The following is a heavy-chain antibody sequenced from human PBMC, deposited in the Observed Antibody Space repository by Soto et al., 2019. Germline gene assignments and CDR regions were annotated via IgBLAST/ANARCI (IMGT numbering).Heavy chain of an antibody. V-gene: IGHV4-39*02. CDR3: SRRAPEGFDP. CDR2: IDYRGTI. CDR1: GGSIATSSYF. Sequence: SETLSLTCAVSGGSIATSSYFWAWIRRPPGKGLEWIGSIDYRGTIYNNPSLKSRVTISVDTSKNHFSLKLDSVTAADTALYYCSRRAPEGFDPWGQGTLVTVSS. J-gene: IGHJ5*02.